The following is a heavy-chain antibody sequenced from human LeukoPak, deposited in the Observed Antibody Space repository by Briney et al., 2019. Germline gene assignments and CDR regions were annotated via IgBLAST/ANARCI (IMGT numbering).Heavy chain of an antibody. D-gene: IGHD3-22*01. J-gene: IGHJ4*02. Sequence: GGSLRLSCAASGFTFSRNSMNWVRQAPGKGLEWVSSISTSSSYIHYADSVKGRFTISRDNSKNTLYLQMNSLRAEDTAVYYCARDPPIFYDSSGNSDYWGQGTLVTVSS. CDR3: ARDPPIFYDSSGNSDY. V-gene: IGHV3-21*04. CDR1: GFTFSRNS. CDR2: ISTSSSYI.